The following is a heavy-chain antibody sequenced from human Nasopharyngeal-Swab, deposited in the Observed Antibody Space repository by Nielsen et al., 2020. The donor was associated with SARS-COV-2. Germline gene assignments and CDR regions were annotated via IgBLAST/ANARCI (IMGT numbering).Heavy chain of an antibody. J-gene: IGHJ3*02. CDR2: VKQDEGEK. Sequence: GESLKISCVASGFKFSEYWMTWVRQAPGKRMEWVATVKQDEGEKHYVDPVKGRFTISRDNAKNSLYLQMNSLRAEDTAVYYCASLRFLEWLVFPPLDADAFDIWGQGTMVTVSS. CDR3: ASLRFLEWLVFPPLDADAFDI. CDR1: GFKFSEYW. D-gene: IGHD3-3*01. V-gene: IGHV3-7*01.